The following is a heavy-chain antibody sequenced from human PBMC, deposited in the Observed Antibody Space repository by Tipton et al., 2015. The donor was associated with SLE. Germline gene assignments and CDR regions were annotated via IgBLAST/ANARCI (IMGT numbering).Heavy chain of an antibody. J-gene: IGHJ3*01. CDR1: GASLSRVHSY. Sequence: TLSLTCTVSGASLSRVHSYCGWIRQYPGKGLEWIGYIHRGGNTYSNPSLKSRLALSVDLSQNQFSLKLTSLTAADTALYYCVRDLTGGYALYAFDVWGQGTLVTVSS. CDR3: VRDLTGGYALYAFDV. D-gene: IGHD7-27*01. CDR2: IHRGGNT. V-gene: IGHV4-31*03.